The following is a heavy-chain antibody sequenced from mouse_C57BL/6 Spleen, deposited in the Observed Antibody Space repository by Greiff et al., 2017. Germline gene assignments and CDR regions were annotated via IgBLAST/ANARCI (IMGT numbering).Heavy chain of an antibody. CDR1: GFTFTSYW. J-gene: IGHJ3*01. V-gene: IGHV1-5*01. D-gene: IGHD2-12*01. CDR2: IYPGHSDT. Sequence: EVQLQQSGTVLARPGASVKMSCTTSGFTFTSYWMHWVNQRPGQGLEWIGYIYPGHSDTCYNQKFKGKATLTAVTSASTAYMELSSLTHEDSAVSYCTSDRTSYDDGIAYWGQGTLVTVSA. CDR3: TSDRTSYDDGIAY.